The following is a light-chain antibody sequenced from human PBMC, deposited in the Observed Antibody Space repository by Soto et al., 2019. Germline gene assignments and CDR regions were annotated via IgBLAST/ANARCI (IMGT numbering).Light chain of an antibody. CDR2: DNT. J-gene: IGLJ3*02. CDR1: SSNIGAGYD. V-gene: IGLV1-40*01. CDR3: QSYDNSLSGSL. Sequence: QPVLTQPPSVSGAPGQRVTISCTGSSSNIGAGYDVHWYQHLPGAAPKLLIYDNTHRPSGVPDRFSGSKSGTSASLAITGLQADDEADYYCQSYDNSLSGSLFGGGTKLTVL.